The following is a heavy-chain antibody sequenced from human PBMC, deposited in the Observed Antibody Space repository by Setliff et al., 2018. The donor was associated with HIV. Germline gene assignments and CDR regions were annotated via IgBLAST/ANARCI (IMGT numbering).Heavy chain of an antibody. V-gene: IGHV1-69*13. CDR3: ARGQGITVITGYYYYMDV. CDR2: IIPIFGTP. J-gene: IGHJ6*03. CDR1: GDTFTSHA. D-gene: IGHD4-17*01. Sequence: SVKVSCKASGDTFTSHAISWVRQAPGQGLEWMGGIIPIFGTPNYAQKFKGRLTITADESTSTVYMELSSLRSEDTAVYYCARGQGITVITGYYYYMDVWGKGTTVTVSS.